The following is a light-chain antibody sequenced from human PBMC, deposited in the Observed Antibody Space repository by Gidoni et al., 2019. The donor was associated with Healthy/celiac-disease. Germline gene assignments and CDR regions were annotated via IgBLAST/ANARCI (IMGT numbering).Light chain of an antibody. J-gene: IGKJ1*01. CDR3: QQRRDWPRT. CDR2: DAS. CDR1: QSVSNS. V-gene: IGKV3-11*01. Sequence: EIVLTQSPATLSLSPGERATLSCRASQSVSNSLAWYQQKPGQPPRLLIYDASNRATGIPARFSGSGSGTDFTLTISSLEPEDFAVYYCQQRRDWPRTFGQGTKVEIK.